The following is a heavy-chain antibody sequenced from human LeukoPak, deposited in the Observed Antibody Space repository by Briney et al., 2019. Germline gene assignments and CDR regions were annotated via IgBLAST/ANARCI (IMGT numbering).Heavy chain of an antibody. CDR3: ARRSGVAVAGAFDY. Sequence: GGSLRLSCAASGFTFSNYAMSWVRQAPGKGLEWVSAISGSASSTYHADSVKGRFTISRDNSKNTLHLQMNSLRAEDTAVYFCARRSGVAVAGAFDYWGQGTLVTVSS. D-gene: IGHD6-19*01. CDR1: GFTFSNYA. CDR2: ISGSASST. J-gene: IGHJ4*02. V-gene: IGHV3-23*01.